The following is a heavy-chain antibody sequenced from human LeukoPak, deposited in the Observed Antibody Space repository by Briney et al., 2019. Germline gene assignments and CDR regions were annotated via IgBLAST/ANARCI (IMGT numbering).Heavy chain of an antibody. CDR3: VRGLLGPDY. CDR1: GFTFNSYW. CDR2: IDNDGTNI. D-gene: IGHD7-27*01. J-gene: IGHJ4*02. V-gene: IGHV3-74*03. Sequence: PGVSLRLSCAASGFTFNSYWMHWVRQAPGEGLVWVSRIDNDGTNIVYADSVKGRFTISRDNAKNRLYLEMNSLRAEDTAVYYCVRGLLGPDYWGQGTLVIVSS.